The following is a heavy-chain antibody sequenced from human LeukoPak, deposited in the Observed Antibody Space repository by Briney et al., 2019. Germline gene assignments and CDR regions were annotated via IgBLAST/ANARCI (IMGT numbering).Heavy chain of an antibody. V-gene: IGHV1-69*13. J-gene: IGHJ4*02. CDR1: GGTFSSYA. CDR2: IIPIFGTA. Sequence: ASVKVSCKASGGTFSSYAISWVRQAPGQGLEWMGGIIPIFGTANYAQKFQGRVTITADESTSTAYMELSSLRSEDTAMYYCARLGAGDNTWNYFDYWGQGTLVTVSS. CDR3: ARLGAGDNTWNYFDY. D-gene: IGHD4-17*01.